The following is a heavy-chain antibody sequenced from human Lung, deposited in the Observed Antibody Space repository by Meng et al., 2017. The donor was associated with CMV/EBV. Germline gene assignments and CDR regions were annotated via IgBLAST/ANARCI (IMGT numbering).Heavy chain of an antibody. CDR3: ARVGAAVGAY. Sequence: KVSCKASGYSFSDYYIHWVRQAPGQGLEWMGRINPNTGGTNYAEKFQGRVTMTRDSSISTAYMELSRLRSDDTAVYYCARVGAAVGAYWGQGTLVTVSS. V-gene: IGHV1-2*06. J-gene: IGHJ4*02. CDR1: GYSFSDYY. D-gene: IGHD6-13*01. CDR2: INPNTGGT.